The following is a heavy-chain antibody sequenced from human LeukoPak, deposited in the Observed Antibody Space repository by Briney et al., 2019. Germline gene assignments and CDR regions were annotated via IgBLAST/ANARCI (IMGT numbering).Heavy chain of an antibody. J-gene: IGHJ4*02. CDR3: TTGELN. CDR1: GFTFSRFW. D-gene: IGHD3-10*01. CDR2: IKGKTDGGTI. Sequence: PGGSLRPSCVDSGFTFSRFWMIWVRQAPGKGLEWVGRIKGKTDGGTIDYAAPVKGRFTISRDDSKNALYLHMNSLKTEDTAVYYCTTGELNWGQGTLVTVSS. V-gene: IGHV3-15*01.